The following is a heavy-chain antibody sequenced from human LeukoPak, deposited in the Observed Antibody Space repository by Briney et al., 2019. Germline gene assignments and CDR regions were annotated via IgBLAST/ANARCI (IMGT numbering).Heavy chain of an antibody. J-gene: IGHJ4*02. Sequence: TSETLSLTCTVSGGSISNYYWSWIRQPPGKQLDWIGYIYYSGTTNYNPSLKSRVTMSVDTSKNQFSLKLSSVTAADTAVYYCVRVGSSWFPFDYWGQGTSVTVSS. CDR1: GGSISNYY. CDR2: IYYSGTT. V-gene: IGHV4-59*01. D-gene: IGHD6-13*01. CDR3: VRVGSSWFPFDY.